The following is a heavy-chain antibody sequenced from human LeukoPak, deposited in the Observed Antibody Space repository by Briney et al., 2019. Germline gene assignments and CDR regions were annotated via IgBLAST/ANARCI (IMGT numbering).Heavy chain of an antibody. V-gene: IGHV3-23*01. CDR3: AKDLLRGVPCNWFDR. CDR1: GFTFSSYA. J-gene: IGHJ5*02. D-gene: IGHD3-10*01. Sequence: RGSLRLSCAAPGFTFSSYAMSWVRQGPGEGLEWVSAISGSGGSTYYADSVKGRFTISRDNSKNTLYLQMNSLRAEDTAVYYCAKDLLRGVPCNWFDRRGQGTLVTVSS. CDR2: ISGSGGST.